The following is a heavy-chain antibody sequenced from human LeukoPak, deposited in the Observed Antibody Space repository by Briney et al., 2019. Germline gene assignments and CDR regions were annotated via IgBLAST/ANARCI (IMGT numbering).Heavy chain of an antibody. J-gene: IGHJ4*02. CDR2: ISAYNGNT. D-gene: IGHD1-26*01. CDR1: GYTFTTYA. V-gene: IGHV1-18*01. CDR3: ARAVFEWDQIDY. Sequence: ASVKVSCKASGYTFTTYAMNWVRQAPGQGLEWMGWISAYNGNTNYAQKLQGRVTMTTDTSTSTAYMELRSLRSDDTAVYYCARAVFEWDQIDYWGQGTLVTVSS.